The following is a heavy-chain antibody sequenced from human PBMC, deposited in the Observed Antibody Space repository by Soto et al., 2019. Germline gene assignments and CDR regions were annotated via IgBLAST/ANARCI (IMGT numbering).Heavy chain of an antibody. CDR3: ARGGSGYTWFNEF. Sequence: QEQLVQSGAEVKKPGSSVKVSCKASGGLFSSYPISWVRQVPGQGLEWMGGIIPVFQTAYYTQRFQGRVTITADESTNTAYTGARSLGFEDPANYYCARGGSGYTWFNEFWGQGTLVTVSS. CDR2: IIPVFQTA. CDR1: GGLFSSYP. J-gene: IGHJ4*02. V-gene: IGHV1-69*01. D-gene: IGHD3-22*01.